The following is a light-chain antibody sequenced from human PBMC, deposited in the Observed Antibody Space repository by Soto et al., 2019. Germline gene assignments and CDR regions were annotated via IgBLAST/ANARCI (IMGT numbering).Light chain of an antibody. Sequence: EIVLTQSPGTLSLSPGERATLSCRASQSVSSSYLAWYQQKPGQAPRLLIYGASSRATGIPDRFSGSGSGTDFTLTISRLEPEDFGVYYCQRYGSPLTFGGGTKVEIK. CDR3: QRYGSPLT. CDR2: GAS. J-gene: IGKJ4*01. CDR1: QSVSSSY. V-gene: IGKV3-20*01.